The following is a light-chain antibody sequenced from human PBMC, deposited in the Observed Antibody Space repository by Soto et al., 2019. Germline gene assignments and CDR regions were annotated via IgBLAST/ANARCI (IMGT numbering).Light chain of an antibody. CDR1: QSVSSY. J-gene: IGKJ5*01. CDR3: QQRSKWPIT. CDR2: DAS. V-gene: IGKV3-11*01. Sequence: EIVLTQSPATLSLSPGERATLSCRASQSVSSYLAWYQQKPGQAPRLLIYDASNRATGIPARFSGSGSGTDFTLTLRRLEPEDFAVYYCQQRSKWPITFGQGTRLEIK.